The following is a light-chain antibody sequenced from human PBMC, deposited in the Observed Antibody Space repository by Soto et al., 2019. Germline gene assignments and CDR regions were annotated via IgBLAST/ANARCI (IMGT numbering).Light chain of an antibody. J-gene: IGKJ5*01. CDR2: GAS. V-gene: IGKV3-20*01. CDR3: QHFGGTTFT. Sequence: DMILTQSPATLSLSPGGRASLSCGASQSVSSSYVAWYQQRPGQTPSLLIYGASTRATGIPDRFSGSGSGTHFTLTISRLEPGDFAVYYCQHFGGTTFTFGQGTRLEIK. CDR1: QSVSSSY.